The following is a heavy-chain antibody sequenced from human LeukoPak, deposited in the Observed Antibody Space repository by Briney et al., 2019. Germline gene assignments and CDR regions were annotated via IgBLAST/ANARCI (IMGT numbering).Heavy chain of an antibody. CDR3: AKDFDSSGYHYWYFDL. CDR2: ISGSGGTT. V-gene: IGHV3-23*01. D-gene: IGHD3-22*01. J-gene: IGHJ2*01. Sequence: GGSLRLSCEASGFAFSNYAMSWVRQAPGKGLEWVASISGSGGTTNYADSVKGRFTIPRDNSRTTLYLQMNGLSAEDAAFYYCAKDFDSSGYHYWYFDLWGRGTLVAVSS. CDR1: GFAFSNYA.